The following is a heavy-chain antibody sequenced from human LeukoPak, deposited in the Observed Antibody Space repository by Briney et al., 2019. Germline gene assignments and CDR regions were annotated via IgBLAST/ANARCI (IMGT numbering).Heavy chain of an antibody. D-gene: IGHD6-13*01. CDR3: ARQVVATAGTYEY. CDR2: IYPGDSDT. J-gene: IGHJ4*02. CDR1: GYTFSSYW. Sequence: GESLKISCKGSGYTFSSYWIGWVRQMPGKGLEWMGIIYPGDSDTRYSPSFQGQVTISADQSISTADLQWSSLKASDTAMYYCARQVVATAGTYEYWGQGTPVT. V-gene: IGHV5-51*01.